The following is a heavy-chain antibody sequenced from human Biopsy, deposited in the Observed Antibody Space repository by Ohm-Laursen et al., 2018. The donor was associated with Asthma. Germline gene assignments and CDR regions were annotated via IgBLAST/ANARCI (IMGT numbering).Heavy chain of an antibody. V-gene: IGHV3-33*01. CDR3: ARAYGGSFFSGSFDI. Sequence: SLRLSCAASGFTFSSYVMHWVRQAPGKGLEWVALIRFDGSDRYYADSVQGRVTISRDNSKNTLSLQMNSLRAEDTAVYYCARAYGGSFFSGSFDIWGQGTMVTVSS. J-gene: IGHJ3*02. CDR1: GFTFSSYV. CDR2: IRFDGSDR. D-gene: IGHD4-23*01.